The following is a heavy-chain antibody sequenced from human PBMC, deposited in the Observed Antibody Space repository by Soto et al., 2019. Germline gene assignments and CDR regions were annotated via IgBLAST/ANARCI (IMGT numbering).Heavy chain of an antibody. CDR3: ARGGHGNYNWNDVSLDY. Sequence: ASVKVSCKASGYTFTGYYMHWVRPAPVQGLEWMGWLNPNSGGTSYAQKFQGRVTMTRDPSISAAYMEWSRLRSADTAVYYCARGGHGNYNWNDVSLDYWGQIARVTVSS. CDR1: GYTFTGYY. J-gene: IGHJ4*02. V-gene: IGHV1-2*02. D-gene: IGHD1-20*01. CDR2: LNPNSGGT.